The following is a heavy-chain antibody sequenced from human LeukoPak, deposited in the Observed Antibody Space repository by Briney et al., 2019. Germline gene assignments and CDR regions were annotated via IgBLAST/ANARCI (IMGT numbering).Heavy chain of an antibody. CDR1: GYTFTGYY. Sequence: ASVKVSCKASGYTFTGYYMHWVRQAPGQGLEWMGWINPNSGGTNYAQKFQGRVTMTRDTSISTAYMELSRLRSDDTAVYYCARSYGSGSHTGYYYYYYMDVWGKGTTVTISS. CDR2: INPNSGGT. D-gene: IGHD3-10*01. V-gene: IGHV1-2*02. J-gene: IGHJ6*03. CDR3: ARSYGSGSHTGYYYYYYMDV.